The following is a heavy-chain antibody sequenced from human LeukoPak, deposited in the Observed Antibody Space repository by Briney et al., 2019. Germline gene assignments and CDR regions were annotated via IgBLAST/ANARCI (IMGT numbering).Heavy chain of an antibody. V-gene: IGHV3-11*04. CDR3: ARALPTTIFGVVDAFDI. CDR2: ISSSGSTI. D-gene: IGHD3-3*01. J-gene: IGHJ3*02. CDR1: GFTFSDYY. Sequence: GGSLRLSCAASGFTFSDYYMSWIRQAPGKGLEWVSYISSSGSTIYYADSVKGRFTISRDNAKNSLYLQMNSLRAEDTAVYYCARALPTTIFGVVDAFDIWGQGTMVTVSS.